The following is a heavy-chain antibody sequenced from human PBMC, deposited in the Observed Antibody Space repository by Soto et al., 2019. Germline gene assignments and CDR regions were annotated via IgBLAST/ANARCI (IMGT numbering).Heavy chain of an antibody. D-gene: IGHD3-9*01. Sequence: GASVKVSCKASGYTFTSYGISWVRQAPGQGLEWIGWISAYNGNTNYAQKLQGRVTMTTDTSTSTAYMELRSLRSDDTAVYYCARSRDYDILAGYSYGMDVWGQGTTVTVSS. CDR2: ISAYNGNT. CDR3: ARSRDYDILAGYSYGMDV. V-gene: IGHV1-18*01. J-gene: IGHJ6*02. CDR1: GYTFTSYG.